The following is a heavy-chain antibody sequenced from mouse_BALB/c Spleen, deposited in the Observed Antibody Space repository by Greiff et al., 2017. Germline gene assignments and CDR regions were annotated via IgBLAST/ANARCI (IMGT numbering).Heavy chain of an antibody. CDR2: ISYDGSN. V-gene: IGHV3-6*02. CDR1: GYSITSGYY. D-gene: IGHD2-4*01. CDR3: AREGITPDY. J-gene: IGHJ2*01. Sequence: EVKLVESGPGLVKPSQSLSLTCSVTGYSITSGYYWNWIRQFPGNKLEWMGYISYDGSNNYNPSLKNRISITRDTSKNQFFLKLNSVTTEDTATYYCAREGITPDYWGQGTTLTVSS.